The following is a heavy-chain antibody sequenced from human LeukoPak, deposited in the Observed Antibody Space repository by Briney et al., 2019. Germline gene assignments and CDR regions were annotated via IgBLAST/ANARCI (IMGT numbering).Heavy chain of an antibody. Sequence: PGRSLRLSCAASGFTFSSYGMHWLRQAPGKGLEWVAVISYDGSNKYYADSVKGRFTISRDNSKNTLYLQMNSLRAEDTAVYYCAKGSVPAAMYYYYGMDVWGQGTTVTVSS. CDR2: ISYDGSNK. CDR3: AKGSVPAAMYYYYGMDV. V-gene: IGHV3-30*18. CDR1: GFTFSSYG. J-gene: IGHJ6*02. D-gene: IGHD2-2*01.